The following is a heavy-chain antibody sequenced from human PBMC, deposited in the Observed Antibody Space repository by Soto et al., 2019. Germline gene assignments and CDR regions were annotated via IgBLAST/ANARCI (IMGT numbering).Heavy chain of an antibody. D-gene: IGHD6-13*01. CDR2: ISSSGSTI. J-gene: IGHJ6*02. CDR3: ARDQEAGSFFPYYYGMDV. Sequence: PGGSLRLSCATSGFTFSSYEMNWVRQAPGKGLEWVSYISSSGSTIYYADSVKGRFTISRDNAKNSLYLQMDSLRAEDTAVYYCARDQEAGSFFPYYYGMDVWGQGTTAPVTS. V-gene: IGHV3-48*03. CDR1: GFTFSSYE.